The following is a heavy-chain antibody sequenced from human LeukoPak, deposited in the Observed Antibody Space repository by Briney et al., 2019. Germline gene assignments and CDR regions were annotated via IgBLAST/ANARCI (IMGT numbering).Heavy chain of an antibody. CDR2: ISWNSGSI. CDR1: GFTFDDYA. J-gene: IGHJ4*02. CDR3: TKEGRDVYFDY. V-gene: IGHV3-9*03. Sequence: GRSLRLSCAASGFTFDDYAIHWVRQAPGKGLEWVSGISWNSGSIGYADSVKGRFTISRDNAKNSLYLQMNSLRAEDMALYYCTKEGRDVYFDYWGQGTLVTVSS.